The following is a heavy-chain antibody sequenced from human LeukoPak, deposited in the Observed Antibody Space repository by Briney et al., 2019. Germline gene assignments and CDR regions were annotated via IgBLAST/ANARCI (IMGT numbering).Heavy chain of an antibody. CDR3: ARDRDWFDP. V-gene: IGHV4-59*11. Sequence: SETLSLTCTVSGGSISSHYWSWIWQPPGKGLEWIGYIYYSGSTNYNPSLKSRVTISVDTSKNQFSLKLSSVTAADTAVYYCARDRDWFDPWGQGTLVTVSS. J-gene: IGHJ5*02. CDR1: GGSISSHY. D-gene: IGHD3-10*01. CDR2: IYYSGST.